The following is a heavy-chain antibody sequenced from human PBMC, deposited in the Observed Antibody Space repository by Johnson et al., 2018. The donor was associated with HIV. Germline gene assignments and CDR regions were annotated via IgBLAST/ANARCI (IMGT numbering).Heavy chain of an antibody. Sequence: EQLVESGGGLVKPGGSLRLSCAASGFTFSNAWMSWVRQAPGKGLEWVGRIKSRTDGGTTEYAAPVKGRFTISRDDSKNTLFLQMNSLKTEDTAVYYCARSRAAYYYDSSGYYSAFDIWGQGTMVTVSS. CDR2: IKSRTDGGTT. CDR1: GFTFSNAW. J-gene: IGHJ3*02. CDR3: ARSRAAYYYDSSGYYSAFDI. V-gene: IGHV3-15*01. D-gene: IGHD3-22*01.